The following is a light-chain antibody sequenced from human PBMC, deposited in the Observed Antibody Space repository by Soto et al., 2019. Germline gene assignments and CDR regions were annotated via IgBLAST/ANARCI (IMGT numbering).Light chain of an antibody. CDR2: GAS. V-gene: IGKV3-15*01. CDR1: QSVSSN. J-gene: IGKJ1*01. CDR3: QQYNNWPPWT. Sequence: EIVMTQSPGTLSVSPGERATLSCRASQSVSSNLAWYQQKPGQAPRLLIYGASTRATGIPARFSGSGSGTEFTLTISSLQSEDFAVYYCQQYNNWPPWTFCQGTEVEI.